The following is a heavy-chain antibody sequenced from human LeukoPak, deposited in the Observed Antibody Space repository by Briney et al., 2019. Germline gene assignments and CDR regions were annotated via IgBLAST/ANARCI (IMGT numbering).Heavy chain of an antibody. Sequence: PSETLSLTCTVSGGSISSYYWSWIRQPPGKGLEWIGYIYYSGSTNYSPSLKSRVTISVDTSKNQFSLKLSSVTAADTAVYYCARGPTRDNWFDPWGQGTLVTVSS. J-gene: IGHJ5*02. V-gene: IGHV4-59*01. CDR2: IYYSGST. CDR3: ARGPTRDNWFDP. CDR1: GGSISSYY.